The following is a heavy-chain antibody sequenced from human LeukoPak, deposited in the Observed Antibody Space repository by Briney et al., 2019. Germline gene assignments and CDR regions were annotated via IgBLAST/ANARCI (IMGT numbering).Heavy chain of an antibody. V-gene: IGHV4-39*01. CDR2: IYYSGST. J-gene: IGHJ4*02. CDR1: GGSISSSSYY. CDR3: ARASTTVVTFFDY. D-gene: IGHD4-23*01. Sequence: PSETLSLTCTVSGGSISSSSYYWGWIRQPPGKGLEWIGSIYYSGSTYYNPSLKSRVTISVDTSKNQYSLKLSSVTAADTAVYYCARASTTVVTFFDYWGQGTLVTVSS.